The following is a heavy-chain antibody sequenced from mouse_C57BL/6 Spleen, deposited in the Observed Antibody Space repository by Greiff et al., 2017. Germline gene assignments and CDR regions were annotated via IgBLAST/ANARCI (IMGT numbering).Heavy chain of an antibody. D-gene: IGHD1-1*01. J-gene: IGHJ2*01. CDR2: ISYDGSN. CDR1: GYSITSGYY. Sequence: EVQLQQSGPGLVKPSQSLSLTCSVTGYSITSGYYWNWIRQFPGNKLEWMGYISYDGSNNYNPSLKNRISITRDTSKNQFFLKLNSVTTEDTATYYCASRVGSSIDYWGQGTTLTVSS. V-gene: IGHV3-6*01. CDR3: ASRVGSSIDY.